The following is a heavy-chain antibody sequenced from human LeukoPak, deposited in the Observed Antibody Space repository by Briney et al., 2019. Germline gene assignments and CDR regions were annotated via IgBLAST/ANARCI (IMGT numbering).Heavy chain of an antibody. Sequence: ASVKVSCKASGYTFTGYYMHWVRQAPGQGLEWMGWINPNSGGTNYAQKFQGRVTMTRDTSISTAYMELSRLRSDDTAVYYCARDGSYYYGSGSHLWGQGTLVTVSS. D-gene: IGHD3-10*01. CDR3: ARDGSYYYGSGSHL. CDR1: GYTFTGYY. CDR2: INPNSGGT. J-gene: IGHJ4*02. V-gene: IGHV1-2*02.